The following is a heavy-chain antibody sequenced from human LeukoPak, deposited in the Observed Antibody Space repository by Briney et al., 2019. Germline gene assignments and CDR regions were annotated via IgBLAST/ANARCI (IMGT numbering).Heavy chain of an antibody. D-gene: IGHD2-2*01. CDR2: MHHSGSS. J-gene: IGHJ4*02. CDR3: GGGYGSSWSFDH. V-gene: IGHV4-59*01. Sequence: PSETLSLTCTVSGVSIRSYYWNWVRQSPGRGLEWIGYMHHSGSSHYNPFLKSRVTISVDTSKNHFSLKLNSVTAADTAVYYCGGGYGSSWSFDHWGRGTLVTVSS. CDR1: GVSIRSYY.